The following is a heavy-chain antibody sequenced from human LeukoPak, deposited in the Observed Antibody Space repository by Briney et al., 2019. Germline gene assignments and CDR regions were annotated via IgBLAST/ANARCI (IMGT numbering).Heavy chain of an antibody. CDR2: IYYSGST. Sequence: PSETLSLTCTVSGGSISSYYWSWIRQPPGKGLEWIGYIYYSGSTNYNPSLKSRVTISVDTSKNQFSLKLSSVTVADTAVYYCAKYSGYRAFDIWGHGTTVTVSS. J-gene: IGHJ3*02. CDR3: AKYSGYRAFDI. CDR1: GGSISSYY. D-gene: IGHD5-12*01. V-gene: IGHV4-59*08.